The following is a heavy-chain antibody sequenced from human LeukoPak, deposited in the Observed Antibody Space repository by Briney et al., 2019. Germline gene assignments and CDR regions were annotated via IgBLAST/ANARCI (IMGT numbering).Heavy chain of an antibody. D-gene: IGHD3-22*01. CDR2: INPSGGST. CDR1: GYTFTSYG. J-gene: IGHJ1*01. V-gene: IGHV1-46*01. CDR3: ARETLTYYYDSSGYYGPSFQH. Sequence: ASVKVSCKASGYTFTSYGISWVRQAPGQGLEWMGIINPSGGSTSYAQKFQGRVTMTRDMSTSTVYMELSSLRSEDTAVYYCARETLTYYYDSSGYYGPSFQHWGQGTLVTVSS.